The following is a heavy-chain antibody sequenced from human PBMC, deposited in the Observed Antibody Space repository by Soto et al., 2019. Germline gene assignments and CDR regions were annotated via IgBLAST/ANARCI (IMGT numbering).Heavy chain of an antibody. CDR1: GFTFSSYA. J-gene: IGHJ6*02. Sequence: PGGSLRLSCAASGFTFSSYAMSWVRQAPGKGLEWVSAISGSGGSTYYADSVKGRFTISRDNSKNTLYLQMNSLRAEDTAVYYCAKGQVPAARTRFYYYYYGMDVWGQGTTVTVSS. CDR3: AKGQVPAARTRFYYYYYGMDV. CDR2: ISGSGGST. D-gene: IGHD2-2*01. V-gene: IGHV3-23*01.